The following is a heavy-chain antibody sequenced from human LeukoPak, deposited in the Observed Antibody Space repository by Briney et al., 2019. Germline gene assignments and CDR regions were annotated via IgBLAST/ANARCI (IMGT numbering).Heavy chain of an antibody. D-gene: IGHD6-19*01. CDR2: ISGSSGST. CDR3: AARPTSEAVAPSDF. J-gene: IGHJ4*02. Sequence: GRSLTLSCAASGFTFTNYGLHWVRQAPGKGLEWVSGISGSSGSTYYADSVKGRFTISRDNSKSTLYLQMNSLRAEDTATYYCAARPTSEAVAPSDFWGQGTLVTVSP. CDR1: GFTFTNYG. V-gene: IGHV3-23*01.